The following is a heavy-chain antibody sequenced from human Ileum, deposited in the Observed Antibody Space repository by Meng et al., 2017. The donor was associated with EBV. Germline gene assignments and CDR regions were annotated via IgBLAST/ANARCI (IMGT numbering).Heavy chain of an antibody. CDR1: GGSVATTSDN. V-gene: IGHV4-61*03. Sequence: QVQLQESGPGLVKPSETLSLTGTVSGGSVATTSDNWSWLRQPPGKGLEWIGYIDYSGSAKYNPSLQSRVDMSVDTSKNHFSLKLRSVTAADTGLYYCARGSTFILVDWGQGTLVTVSS. D-gene: IGHD3-22*01. J-gene: IGHJ4*02. CDR3: ARGSTFILVD. CDR2: IDYSGSA.